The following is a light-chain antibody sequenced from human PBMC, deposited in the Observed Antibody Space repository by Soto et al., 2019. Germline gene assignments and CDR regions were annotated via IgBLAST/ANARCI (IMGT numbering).Light chain of an antibody. CDR1: SSDVGSYKL. V-gene: IGLV2-23*02. J-gene: IGLJ7*01. Sequence: QSAPTQPASVSGSPGQSITISCTGTSSDVGSYKLVSWYQQHPGKAPKLMISEVSKRPSGISDRFSGSKSGSTASLTISGLQAEDEADYYCCSYAGTSTHTVFGGGTQLTVL. CDR3: CSYAGTSTHTV. CDR2: EVS.